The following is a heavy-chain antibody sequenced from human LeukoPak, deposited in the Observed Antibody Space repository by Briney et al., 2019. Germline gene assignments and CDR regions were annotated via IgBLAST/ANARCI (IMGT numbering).Heavy chain of an antibody. CDR3: ARFETRGYSYGPGSY. J-gene: IGHJ4*02. CDR1: GGTFSSYA. CDR2: IIPIFGTA. Sequence: ASVKVSCKASGGTFSSYAISWVRQAPGQGLEWMGGIIPIFGTANYAQKFQGRVTITADESTSTAYMELSSLRSEDTAVYYCARFETRGYSYGPGSYWGQGTLVTVSS. V-gene: IGHV1-69*13. D-gene: IGHD5-18*01.